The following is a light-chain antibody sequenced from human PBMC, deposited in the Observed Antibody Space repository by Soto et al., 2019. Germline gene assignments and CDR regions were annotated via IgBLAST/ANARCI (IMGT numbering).Light chain of an antibody. CDR3: CSSAPESTHV. CDR2: KGT. V-gene: IGLV2-23*01. Sequence: QPILAQLASMSGSPGQSVTISCAGTSSDVGAYNSVSWYQQHPDKAPQLMIYKGTQRPSGVSNRFSGSTSGNAASLTISGLQAGEEADYFCCSSAPESTHVFGTGTKVTVL. J-gene: IGLJ1*01. CDR1: SSDVGAYNS.